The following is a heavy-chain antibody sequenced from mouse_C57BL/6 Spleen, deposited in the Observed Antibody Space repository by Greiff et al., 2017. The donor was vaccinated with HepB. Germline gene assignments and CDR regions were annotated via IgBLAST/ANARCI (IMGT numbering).Heavy chain of an antibody. J-gene: IGHJ3*01. CDR3: ARDYYGSSYEAWFAY. Sequence: QVQLQQSGAELVRPGTSVKVSCKASGYAFTNYLIEWVKQRPGQGLEWIGVINPGSGGTNYNEKFKGKATLTADKSSSTAYMQLSSLTSEDSAVYFCARDYYGSSYEAWFAYWGQGTLVTVSA. CDR1: GYAFTNYL. V-gene: IGHV1-54*01. D-gene: IGHD1-1*01. CDR2: INPGSGGT.